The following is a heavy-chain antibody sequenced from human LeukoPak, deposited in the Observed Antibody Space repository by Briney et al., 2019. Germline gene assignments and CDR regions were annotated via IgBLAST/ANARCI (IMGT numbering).Heavy chain of an antibody. CDR1: GFTFSSYA. CDR2: ISYDGSNK. CDR3: ARGGYSSSWYTRYLVY. V-gene: IGHV3-30-3*01. D-gene: IGHD6-13*01. J-gene: IGHJ4*02. Sequence: GGSLRLSCAASGFTFSSYAMHWVRQAPGKGLEWVAVISYDGSNKYYADSVKGRFTISRDNSKNTLYLQMNSLRAEDTAVYYCARGGYSSSWYTRYLVYWGQGTLVTVSS.